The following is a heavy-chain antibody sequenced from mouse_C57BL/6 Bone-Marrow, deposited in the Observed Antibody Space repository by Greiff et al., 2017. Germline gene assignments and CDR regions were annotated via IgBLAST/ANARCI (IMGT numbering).Heavy chain of an antibody. V-gene: IGHV3-6*01. D-gene: IGHD1-1*01. CDR2: ISYAGSN. Sequence: EVKLVESGPGLVKPSQSLSLTCSVTGYSITSGYYWNWIRQFPGNKLEWMGYISYAGSNNYNPSLKNRISLTRDTSKNQFFLKLNSVTTEDTATYYCARAGDGSSYRWYCDVWGTGTTVTVSS. J-gene: IGHJ1*03. CDR3: ARAGDGSSYRWYCDV. CDR1: GYSITSGYY.